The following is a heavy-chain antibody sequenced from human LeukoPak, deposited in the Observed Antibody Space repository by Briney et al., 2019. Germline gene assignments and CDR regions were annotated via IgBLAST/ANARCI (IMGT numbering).Heavy chain of an antibody. CDR1: GYTFTGYY. D-gene: IGHD1-1*01. CDR2: INPNSGGT. Sequence: ASVKVSCKASGYTFTGYYMHWVRQAPGQGLEWMGWINPNSGGTNYAQKFQGRVTMTRDTSISTAYMELSRLRSDDTAVYYCARDRTSTTGTHYFDYWGQGTLVTVSS. V-gene: IGHV1-2*02. CDR3: ARDRTSTTGTHYFDY. J-gene: IGHJ4*02.